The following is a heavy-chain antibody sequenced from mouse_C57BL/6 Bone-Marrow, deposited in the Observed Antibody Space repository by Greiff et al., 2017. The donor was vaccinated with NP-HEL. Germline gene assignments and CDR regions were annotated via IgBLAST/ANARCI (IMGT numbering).Heavy chain of an antibody. CDR1: GFNIKDDY. CDR2: IDPENGDT. J-gene: IGHJ4*01. D-gene: IGHD2-10*02. Sequence: VQLKESGAELVRPGASVKLSCTASGFNIKDDYMHWVKQRPEQGLEWIGWIDPENGDTEYASKFQGKATITADTSSNTAYLQLSSLTSEDTAVYYCTPYGYDAMDYWGQGTSVTVSS. V-gene: IGHV14-4*01. CDR3: TPYGYDAMDY.